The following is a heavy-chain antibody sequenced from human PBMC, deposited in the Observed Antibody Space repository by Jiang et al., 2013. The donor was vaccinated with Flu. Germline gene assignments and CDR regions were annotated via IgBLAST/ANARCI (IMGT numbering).Heavy chain of an antibody. J-gene: IGHJ6*02. CDR1: GFTFSSYA. CDR2: ISYDGSNK. V-gene: IGHV3-30*04. D-gene: IGHD6-6*01. CDR3: ARETIEYSSSSNYYYGMDV. Sequence: VQLVESGGGVVQPGRSLRLSCAASGFTFSSYAMHWVRQAPGKGLEWVAVISYDGSNKYYADSVKGRFTISRDNSKNTLYLQMNSLRAEDTAVYYCARETIEYSSSSNYYYGMDVWGQGTTVT.